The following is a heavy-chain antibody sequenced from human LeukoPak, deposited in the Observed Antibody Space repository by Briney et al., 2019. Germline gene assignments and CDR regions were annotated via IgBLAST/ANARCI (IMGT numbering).Heavy chain of an antibody. CDR2: ISSTSSYI. J-gene: IGHJ4*02. Sequence: GGSLRLSCAAYGFTFSSYFMNWVRQAPGKGLEWVSAISSTSSYIYYADSVKGRFTISRDNAKNSLYLQMNSLRAEDTAAYYCARGLCGGDCYSDWGQGTLDTVSS. CDR1: GFTFSSYF. V-gene: IGHV3-21*01. CDR3: ARGLCGGDCYSD. D-gene: IGHD2-21*02.